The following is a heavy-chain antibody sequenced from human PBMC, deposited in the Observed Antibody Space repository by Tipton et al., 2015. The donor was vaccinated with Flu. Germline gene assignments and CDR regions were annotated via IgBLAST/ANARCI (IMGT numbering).Heavy chain of an antibody. J-gene: IGHJ4*02. V-gene: IGHV1-69*15. CDR2: IIPIFGTA. Sequence: QSGPEVKMPGSSVKVSCKASGGTFSSYASSWVRQVHGQGLEWMGRIIPIFGTANYAQKFQGRVTITADESKSTAYMELSSLRSEDTAGYYCARDAITMVRGVVITGAMAFDYWGQGTLVPVSS. CDR1: GGTFSSYA. D-gene: IGHD3-10*01. CDR3: ARDAITMVRGVVITGAMAFDY.